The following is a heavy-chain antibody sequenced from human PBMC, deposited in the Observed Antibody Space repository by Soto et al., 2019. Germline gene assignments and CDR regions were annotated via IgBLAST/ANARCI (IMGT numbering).Heavy chain of an antibody. CDR1: GGSISSGDYY. J-gene: IGHJ4*02. D-gene: IGHD3-22*01. Sequence: KPSETLSLTCTVSGGSISSGDYYWSWIRQPPGKGLEWIGYIYYSGSTYYNPSLKSRVTISVDTPKNQFSLKLSSVTAADTAVYYCARAPYYYDSSGYYRDFDYWGQGTLVTVSS. CDR2: IYYSGST. V-gene: IGHV4-30-4*01. CDR3: ARAPYYYDSSGYYRDFDY.